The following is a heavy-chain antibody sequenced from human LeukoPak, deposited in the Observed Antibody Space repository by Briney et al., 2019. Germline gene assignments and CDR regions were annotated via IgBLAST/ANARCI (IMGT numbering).Heavy chain of an antibody. Sequence: GGSLRLSCAASGFTFNTYRMNWVRQAPGKGLEWVSSISSSSYIYYADSVKGRFTISRDNAKNSLYLQMNSLRAEDTAVYYCASEWLVFYWGQGTLVTVSS. V-gene: IGHV3-21*01. CDR3: ASEWLVFY. CDR2: ISSSSYI. D-gene: IGHD6-19*01. J-gene: IGHJ4*02. CDR1: GFTFNTYR.